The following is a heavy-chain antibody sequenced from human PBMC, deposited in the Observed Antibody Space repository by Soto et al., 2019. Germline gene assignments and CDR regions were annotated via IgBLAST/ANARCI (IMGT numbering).Heavy chain of an antibody. CDR3: PKDRVPMVRGSRRGYMDV. V-gene: IGHV3-23*01. Sequence: EVQLLESGGGLVQPGGSLRLSCAASGFTFSHYAMNWVRQVPGKGLEWVSGIDCRGGTTYYADDVKGRFTVSRENFKKPLYVLMNTLRAEETAVYYCPKDRVPMVRGSRRGYMDVWGEGTTVTVSS. D-gene: IGHD3-10*01. CDR2: IDCRGGTT. CDR1: GFTFSHYA. J-gene: IGHJ6*03.